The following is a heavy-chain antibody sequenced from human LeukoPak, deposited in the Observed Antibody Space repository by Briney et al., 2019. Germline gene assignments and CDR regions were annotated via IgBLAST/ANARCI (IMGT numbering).Heavy chain of an antibody. V-gene: IGHV3-7*01. CDR3: ARDGTIAALPT. D-gene: IGHD6-6*01. CDR1: GFTFSSYW. CDR2: IKQDGSEK. Sequence: PGGSLRLSCAASGFTFSSYWMSWVRQAPGKGLEWVANIKQDGSEKYYVDSLKGRFTISRDNAKNSLYLQMNSLRAEDTAVYYCARDGTIAALPTWGQGTLVTVSS. J-gene: IGHJ5*02.